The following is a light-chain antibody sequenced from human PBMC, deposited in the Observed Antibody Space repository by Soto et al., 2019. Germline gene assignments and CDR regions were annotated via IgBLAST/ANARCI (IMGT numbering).Light chain of an antibody. CDR1: QSVSYN. CDR2: GAF. Sequence: EIVMTQSPATLSVSPGETATLSCRASQSVSYNLAWYQQKPGQGPRLLIYGAFTRATGIPARFSGSGSGTNFPLPISSLQSEDFGVYYGQQDKNWPPLTFGGGTKGAIK. V-gene: IGKV3-15*01. J-gene: IGKJ4*01. CDR3: QQDKNWPPLT.